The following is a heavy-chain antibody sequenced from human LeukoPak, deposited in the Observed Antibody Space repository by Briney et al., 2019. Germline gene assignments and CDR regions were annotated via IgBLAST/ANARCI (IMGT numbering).Heavy chain of an antibody. CDR3: ATTYDFWSGYTYFDY. V-gene: IGHV1-69*06. J-gene: IGHJ4*02. D-gene: IGHD3-3*01. CDR2: IIPIFGTA. CDR1: GGTFSSYA. Sequence: SVKVSCKASGGTFSSYAISWVRQAPGQGLEWMGGIIPIFGTANYAQKFQGRVTITADKSTSTAYMELSRLRSDDTAVYYCATTYDFWSGYTYFDYWGQGTLVTVSS.